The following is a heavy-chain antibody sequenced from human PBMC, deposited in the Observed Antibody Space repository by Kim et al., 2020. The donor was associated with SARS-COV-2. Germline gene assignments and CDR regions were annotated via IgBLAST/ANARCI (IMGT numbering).Heavy chain of an antibody. J-gene: IGHJ4*02. CDR3: ARLYYESWSGTYGGGLPANYFDY. V-gene: IGHV1-18*04. CDR1: GYTFSNYG. CDR2: ISGYNGKS. Sequence: ASVKVSCRASGYTFSNYGITWVRQAPGQGLEWLGWISGYNGKSDYAQKLQGRVTITTDAYTRTTYLELRSLRSDDTAVYYCARLYYESWSGTYGGGLPANYFDYWGQGTLVTVSS. D-gene: IGHD3-3*01.